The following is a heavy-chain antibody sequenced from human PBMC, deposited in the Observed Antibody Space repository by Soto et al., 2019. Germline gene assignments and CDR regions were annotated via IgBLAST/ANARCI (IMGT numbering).Heavy chain of an antibody. J-gene: IGHJ4*02. CDR2: FSTYTGNT. CDR3: ARYGGGYYYFDY. V-gene: IGHV1-18*01. Sequence: QVQLVQSGAEVKKPGASLKVSCKASGYTFTTYGISWVRQAPGQGLEWMGWFSTYTGNTKYAEKLQGRVIMTADTSTSTAYMELGSLRSDDTAVYYCARYGGGYYYFDYWGQGTLVTVSS. CDR1: GYTFTTYG. D-gene: IGHD2-15*01.